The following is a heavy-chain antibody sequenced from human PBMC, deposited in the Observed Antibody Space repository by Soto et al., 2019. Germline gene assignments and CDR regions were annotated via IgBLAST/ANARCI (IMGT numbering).Heavy chain of an antibody. CDR2: IYYFGST. J-gene: IGHJ6*01. CDR3: ARYLLLGSHHYCTEV. D-gene: IGHD1-26*01. Sequence: PSETLYLTCTFSVGSVSGYYWNWIRQPPGKGLEWIGYIYYFGSTNYNPSLKSRVTISVDTSKNQFSLKLTSVTAADTAVYYCARYLLLGSHHYCTEVWGQGTTVIVSS. V-gene: IGHV4-59*02. CDR1: VGSVSGYY.